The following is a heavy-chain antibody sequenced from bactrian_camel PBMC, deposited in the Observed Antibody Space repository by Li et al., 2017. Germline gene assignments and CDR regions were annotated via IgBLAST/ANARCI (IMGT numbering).Heavy chain of an antibody. CDR1: GFTFSAYA. D-gene: IGHD4*01. J-gene: IGHJ4*01. CDR2: INSDIRST. Sequence: VQLVESGGGLVQPGGSLRLYCATSGFTFSAYAASWVRQAPGKGLEWISGINSDIRSTYYADSVKGRFTISRDNAKNTLYLQLNSLKTEDTAMYYCAIAEQGTTTMRRGQGTQVTV. V-gene: IGHV3S31*01.